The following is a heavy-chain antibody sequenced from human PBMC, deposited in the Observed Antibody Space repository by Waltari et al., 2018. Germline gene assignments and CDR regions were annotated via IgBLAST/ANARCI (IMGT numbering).Heavy chain of an antibody. CDR2: IYYSGST. Sequence: QVQLQESGPGLVKPSQPLSLTCTVSGGSISSGGYYWSWIRQHPGKGLEWIGYIYYSGSTYYNPSLKSRVTISVDTSKNQFSLKLSSVTAADTAVYYCARWDSSTGIRYFDYWGQGTLVTVSS. D-gene: IGHD6-13*01. J-gene: IGHJ4*02. CDR3: ARWDSSTGIRYFDY. CDR1: GGSISSGGYY. V-gene: IGHV4-31*03.